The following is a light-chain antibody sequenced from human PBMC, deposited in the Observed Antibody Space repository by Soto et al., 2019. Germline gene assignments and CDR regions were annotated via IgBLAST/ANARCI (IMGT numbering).Light chain of an antibody. J-gene: IGKJ2*01. V-gene: IGKV3-15*01. CDR3: QQYTNWPYT. CDR1: QSVGSN. Sequence: IVMTQSPATLSVSPGERASLSCRASQSVGSNLAWYQQTAGQAPRLLIYGASTRATGIPARFSGSGSGTEFTLTISSLQSEDFAVYSCQQYTNWPYTLGQGTKLEIK. CDR2: GAS.